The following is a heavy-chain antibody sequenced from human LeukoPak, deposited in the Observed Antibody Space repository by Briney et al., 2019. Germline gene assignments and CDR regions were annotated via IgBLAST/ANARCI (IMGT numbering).Heavy chain of an antibody. CDR2: ISISGSKT. V-gene: IGHV3-23*01. CDR3: ASNLLYSSGWMDAFDI. Sequence: PGGSLRLSCAASEFDFSSHAMTWVRQAPGKGLEWVSAISISGSKTYYADSVKGRFTISRDNSKNTLYLQMNSLRAEDTAVYYCASNLLYSSGWMDAFDIWGQGTMVTVSS. CDR1: EFDFSSHA. D-gene: IGHD6-19*01. J-gene: IGHJ3*02.